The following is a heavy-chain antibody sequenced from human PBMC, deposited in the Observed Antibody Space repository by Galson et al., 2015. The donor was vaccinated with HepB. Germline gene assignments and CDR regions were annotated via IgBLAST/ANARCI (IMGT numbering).Heavy chain of an antibody. CDR1: GASINSNNW. J-gene: IGHJ4*02. Sequence: ETLSLTCAVSGASINSNNWWSWVRQPPGKGLEWIGEINHSGSTNYNPSFKSRVSMSVDKSKKQFSLKLRSLTAADTAVYYCARAVWDDYIWGSFRYYFAHWGQGTLVTVSS. CDR2: INHSGST. D-gene: IGHD3-16*02. V-gene: IGHV4-4*02. CDR3: ARAVWDDYIWGSFRYYFAH.